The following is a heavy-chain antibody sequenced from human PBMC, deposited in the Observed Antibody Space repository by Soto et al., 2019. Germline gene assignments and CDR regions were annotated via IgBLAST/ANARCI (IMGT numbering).Heavy chain of an antibody. J-gene: IGHJ6*03. CDR3: ARDCGEQLVRRGFYYYYMDV. D-gene: IGHD6-6*01. Sequence: EVQLVESGGGLVKPGGALRLSCAASGFAFSSFSMNWVRQAPGKGLEWVAFISSGGSSMYYADSVKGRFSISRDNAKNSLLLQMNSLRAEDTAVYYCARDCGEQLVRRGFYYYYMDVWGTGTTVTV. V-gene: IGHV3-21*01. CDR1: GFAFSSFS. CDR2: ISSGGSSM.